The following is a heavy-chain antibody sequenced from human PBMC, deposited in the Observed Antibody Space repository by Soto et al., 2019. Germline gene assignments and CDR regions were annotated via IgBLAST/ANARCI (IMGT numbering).Heavy chain of an antibody. CDR1: CVSIRSGGYY. Sequence: TMCLPCSVFCVSIRSGGYYWSWIRQHPGKGLEWIGNIFYGGSTYYNPSLKSRVNISVDTSKNQFSLKLSSVTAADTAVYFCARSYYNSYVYGYWGQGTLVTVSS. CDR3: ARSYYNSYVYGY. CDR2: IFYGGST. J-gene: IGHJ4*02. D-gene: IGHD4-4*01. V-gene: IGHV4-31*03.